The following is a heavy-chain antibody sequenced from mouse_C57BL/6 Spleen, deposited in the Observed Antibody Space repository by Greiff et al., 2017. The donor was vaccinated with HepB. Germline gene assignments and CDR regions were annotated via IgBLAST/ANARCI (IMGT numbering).Heavy chain of an antibody. CDR2: INPNNGGT. CDR3: AFTTVDYFDY. CDR1: GYTFTDYY. J-gene: IGHJ2*01. Sequence: EVQLQQSGPELVKPGASVKISCKASGYTFTDYYMNWVKQSHGKSLEWIGDINPNNGGTSYNQKFKGKATLTLDKSSSTAYMELRSLTSEDSAVYYCAFTTVDYFDYWGQGTTLTVSS. D-gene: IGHD1-1*01. V-gene: IGHV1-26*01.